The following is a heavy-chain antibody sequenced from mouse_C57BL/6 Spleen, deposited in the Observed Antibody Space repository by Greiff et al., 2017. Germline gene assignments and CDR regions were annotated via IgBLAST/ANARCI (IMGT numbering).Heavy chain of an antibody. J-gene: IGHJ1*03. CDR3: ARRITTEAVEV. CDR2: IYPGDGDT. V-gene: IGHV1-80*01. CDR1: GYAFSSYW. Sequence: VQRVESGAELVKPGASVKISCKASGYAFSSYWMNWVKQRPGKGLEWIGQIYPGDGDTNYNGKFKGKATLTADKSSSTAYMQLSSLTSEDSAVYFCARRITTEAVEVWGTGTTVTVSS. D-gene: IGHD1-1*01.